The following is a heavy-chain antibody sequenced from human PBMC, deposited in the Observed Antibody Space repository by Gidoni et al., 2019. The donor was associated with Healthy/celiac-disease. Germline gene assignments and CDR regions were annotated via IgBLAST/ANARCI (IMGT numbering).Heavy chain of an antibody. J-gene: IGHJ4*02. CDR3: ARDRRGGSGSYFPE. CDR1: GFTFSSYW. D-gene: IGHD3-10*01. CDR2: IKQDGSEK. Sequence: EVQLVESGGGLVQPGGSLRLSCAASGFTFSSYWMSWVRQAPGKGLEWVANIKQDGSEKYYVDSVKGRFTISRDNAKNSLYLQMNSLRAEDTAVYYCARDRRGGSGSYFPEWGQGTLVTVSS. V-gene: IGHV3-7*04.